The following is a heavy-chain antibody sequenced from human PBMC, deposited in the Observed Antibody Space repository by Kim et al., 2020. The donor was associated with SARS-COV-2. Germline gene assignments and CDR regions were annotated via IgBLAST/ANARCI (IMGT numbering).Heavy chain of an antibody. CDR3: ARYATLRFGESAYHMDV. CDR1: GGSISSYY. CDR2: IYYSGST. V-gene: IGHV4-59*08. D-gene: IGHD3-10*01. J-gene: IGHJ6*03. Sequence: SETLSLTCTVSGGSISSYYWSWIRQPPGKGLEWIGYIYYSGSTNYNPSLKSRVTISVDTSKNQFSLKLSSVTAADTAVYYCARYATLRFGESAYHMDVWGKGTTVTVSS.